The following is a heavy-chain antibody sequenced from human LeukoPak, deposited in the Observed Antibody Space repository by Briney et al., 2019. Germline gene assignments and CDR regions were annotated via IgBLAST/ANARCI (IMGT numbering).Heavy chain of an antibody. CDR3: ARDKGLRLGELSFYY. V-gene: IGHV1-69*05. CDR2: IIPIFGTA. J-gene: IGHJ4*02. CDR1: GGTFSSYA. Sequence: SVKVSCKASGGTFSSYAISWVRQAPGQGLGWMGRIIPIFGTANYAQKFQGRVTTTTDESTSTAYMELSSLRSEDTAVYYCARDKGLRLGELSFYYWGQGTLVTVSS. D-gene: IGHD3-16*02.